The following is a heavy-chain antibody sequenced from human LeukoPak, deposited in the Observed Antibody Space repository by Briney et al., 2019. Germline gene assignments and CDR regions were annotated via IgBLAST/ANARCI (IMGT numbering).Heavy chain of an antibody. CDR2: TRNKANSYTT. J-gene: IGHJ6*02. V-gene: IGHV3-72*01. CDR3: ARTSMVTPRYYYYGMDV. Sequence: KSGGSLRLSCAASGFTFGSYAMSWVRQAPGKGLEWVGRTRNKANSYTTEYAASVKGRFTISRDDSKNSLYLQMNSLKTEDTAVYYCARTSMVTPRYYYYGMDVWGQGTTVTVSS. D-gene: IGHD5-18*01. CDR1: GFTFGSYA.